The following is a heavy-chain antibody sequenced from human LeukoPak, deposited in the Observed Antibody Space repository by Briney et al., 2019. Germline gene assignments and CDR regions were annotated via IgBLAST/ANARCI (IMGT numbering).Heavy chain of an antibody. CDR1: GFTFSSYA. Sequence: GGSLRLSCAASGFTFSSYAMHWVRQAPGKGLEYVSAISSNGGSTYYANSVKGRFTISRDNAKNSLYLQMNSLRAEDTAVYYCARDWENYMDVWGKGTTVTISS. CDR3: ARDWENYMDV. V-gene: IGHV3-64*01. CDR2: ISSNGGST. D-gene: IGHD1-26*01. J-gene: IGHJ6*03.